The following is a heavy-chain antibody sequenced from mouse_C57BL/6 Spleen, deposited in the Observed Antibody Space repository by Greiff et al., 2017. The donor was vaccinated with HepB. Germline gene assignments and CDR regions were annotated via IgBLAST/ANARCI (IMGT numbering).Heavy chain of an antibody. D-gene: IGHD2-4*01. V-gene: IGHV1-80*01. CDR3: ARRDYDGSWFAY. J-gene: IGHJ3*01. CDR1: GYAFSSYW. CDR2: IYPGDGDT. Sequence: VQVVESGAELVKPGASVKISCKASGYAFSSYWMNWVKQRPGKGLEWIGQIYPGDGDTNYNGKFKGKATLTADKSSSTAYMQLSSLTSEDSAVYFCARRDYDGSWFAYWGQGTLVTVSA.